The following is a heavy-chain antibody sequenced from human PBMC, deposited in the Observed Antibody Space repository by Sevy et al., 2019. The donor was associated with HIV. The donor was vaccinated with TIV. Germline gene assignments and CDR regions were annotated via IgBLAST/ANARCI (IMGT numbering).Heavy chain of an antibody. D-gene: IGHD6-13*01. V-gene: IGHV1-2*02. CDR2: INPNSGGT. CDR1: GYTFTCYY. Sequence: ASVKVSCKASGYTFTCYYIHWVRQAPGQGLEWMGWINPNSGGTNYAQKFQGRVTMTRDTSISTAYMELSRLRSDDTAVYYCARPQQLDPYYYYGMDVWGQGTTVTVSS. J-gene: IGHJ6*02. CDR3: ARPQQLDPYYYYGMDV.